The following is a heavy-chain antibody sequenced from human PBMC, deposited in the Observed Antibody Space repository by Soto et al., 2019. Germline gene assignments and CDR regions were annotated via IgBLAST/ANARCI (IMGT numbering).Heavy chain of an antibody. V-gene: IGHV4-59*01. D-gene: IGHD3-16*01. CDR2: VNHIGST. J-gene: IGHJ5*01. CDR3: ARASVSYGSNWFDS. Sequence: QVQLQESGPGLVKPSETLSLNCSVSGGSITNFYWSWIRQPPGRGLEWIGYVNHIGSTKYNPSLEIRSTLSVGSSKNQFSLKMTSGTTADTAGYYCARASVSYGSNWFDSWGQGTLVTVAS. CDR1: GGSITNFY.